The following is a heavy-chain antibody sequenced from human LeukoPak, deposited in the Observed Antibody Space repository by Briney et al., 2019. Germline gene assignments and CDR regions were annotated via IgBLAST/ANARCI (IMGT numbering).Heavy chain of an antibody. Sequence: RTGGSLRLSCAASGFIFSDYGMHWVRQTPGKGLEWVAVISYDGGNEHYADSVKGRFTISRDNSKNTLYLQMNSLRAEDTAVYYCAREVIENAYYYGSGSYKSPLMDVWGQGTTVTVSS. CDR3: AREVIENAYYYGSGSYKSPLMDV. J-gene: IGHJ6*02. D-gene: IGHD3-10*01. CDR2: ISYDGGNE. V-gene: IGHV3-30*03. CDR1: GFIFSDYG.